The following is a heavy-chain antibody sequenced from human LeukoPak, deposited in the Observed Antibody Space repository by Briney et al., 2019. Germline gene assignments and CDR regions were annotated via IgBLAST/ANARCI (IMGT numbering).Heavy chain of an antibody. CDR3: ARDWESEAGGSH. CDR1: GFTFSSYG. CDR2: ISSSSSYI. J-gene: IGHJ4*02. V-gene: IGHV3-21*01. D-gene: IGHD3-16*01. Sequence: PGGSLRLSCAASGFTFSSYGMHWVRQAPGKGLEWVSSISSSSSYIYYADSVKGRFTISRDNAKNSLYLQMNSLRAEDTAVYYCARDWESEAGGSHWGQGTLVTVSS.